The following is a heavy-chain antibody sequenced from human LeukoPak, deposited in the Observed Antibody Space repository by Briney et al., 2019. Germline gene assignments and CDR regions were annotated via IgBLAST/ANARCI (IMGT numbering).Heavy chain of an antibody. CDR2: IYSSGST. V-gene: IGHV4-61*05. D-gene: IGHD5/OR15-5a*01. CDR3: AKSSSVYDYWHFDL. CDR1: GGSISSSSYY. J-gene: IGHJ2*01. Sequence: PSETLSLTCTVSGGSISSSSYYWGWIRQPPGKGLEWIVRIYSSGSTNYNPSLQSRITMSIDTSKNQFSLKVNSVTAADTAMYYCAKSSSVYDYWHFDLWGRGTMVTVSS.